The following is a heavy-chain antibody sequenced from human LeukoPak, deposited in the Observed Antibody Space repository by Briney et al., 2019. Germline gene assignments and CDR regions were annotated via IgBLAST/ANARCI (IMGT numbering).Heavy chain of an antibody. CDR1: GGSISSSSYY. V-gene: IGHV4-39*07. Sequence: SSETLSLTCTVSGGSISSSSYYWGWIRQPPGKGLEWIGSIYYSGSTYYNPSLKSRVTISVDTSKNQFSLKLSSVTAADTAVYYCASGITMIGDAFDIWGQGTMVTVSS. CDR3: ASGITMIGDAFDI. CDR2: IYYSGST. D-gene: IGHD3-22*01. J-gene: IGHJ3*02.